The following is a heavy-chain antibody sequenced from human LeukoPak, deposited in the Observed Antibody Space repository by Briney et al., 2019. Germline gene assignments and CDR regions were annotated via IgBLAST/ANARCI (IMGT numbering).Heavy chain of an antibody. J-gene: IGHJ4*02. CDR2: ISGSGGST. Sequence: GGPLRLSCAASGFPFSSYAMSWVRQAPGKGLEWVSAISGSGGSTYYADSVKGRFTISRDNSKNTLYLQMNSLRAEDTAVYYCAKGEYYDSSGQPLDYWGQGTLVTVSS. D-gene: IGHD3-22*01. CDR3: AKGEYYDSSGQPLDY. CDR1: GFPFSSYA. V-gene: IGHV3-23*01.